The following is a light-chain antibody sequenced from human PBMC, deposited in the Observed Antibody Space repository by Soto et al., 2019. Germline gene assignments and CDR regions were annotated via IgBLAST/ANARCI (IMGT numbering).Light chain of an antibody. Sequence: QSALTQPASVSGSPGQSITISCTGTSSDVGGHNYVSWYQHYPGKAPKLMIYEVSYRPSGVSNRFSGSKSGNTASLTISGLQAEDEADYYCISYTGSSTSYVFGTGTKVTVL. V-gene: IGLV2-14*01. CDR1: SSDVGGHNY. CDR2: EVS. J-gene: IGLJ1*01. CDR3: ISYTGSSTSYV.